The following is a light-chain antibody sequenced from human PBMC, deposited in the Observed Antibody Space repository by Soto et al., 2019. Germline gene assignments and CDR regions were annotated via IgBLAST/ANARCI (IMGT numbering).Light chain of an antibody. V-gene: IGLV2-14*03. CDR2: DVR. J-gene: IGLJ2*01. CDR1: SSDVGGYNF. Sequence: QSALTQPASVSGSPGQSITISCTGTSSDVGGYNFVSWYQQHPGKAPKFIIYDVRNRPSGVSSRFSGSSSGNTASLTISGLQAEDEADYYCRSYTSSSTVLFGGGTKLTVL. CDR3: RSYTSSSTVL.